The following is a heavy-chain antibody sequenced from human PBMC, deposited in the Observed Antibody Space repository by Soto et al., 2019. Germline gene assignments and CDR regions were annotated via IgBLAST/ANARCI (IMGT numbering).Heavy chain of an antibody. CDR3: ARVYREDSYGSYYYYYGMDV. CDR2: ISYDGSNK. CDR1: GFTFSSYA. D-gene: IGHD5-18*01. V-gene: IGHV3-30-3*01. Sequence: GGSLRLSCAASGFTFSSYAMHWVRQAPGKGLEWVAVISYDGSNKYYADSVKGRFTISRDNSKNTLYLQMNSLRAEDTAVYYCARVYREDSYGSYYYYYGMDVWGQGTTVTVSS. J-gene: IGHJ6*02.